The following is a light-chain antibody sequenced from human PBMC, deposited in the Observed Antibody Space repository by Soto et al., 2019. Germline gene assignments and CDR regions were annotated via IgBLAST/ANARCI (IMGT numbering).Light chain of an antibody. Sequence: IVMTQSPLSLPVTPGEPASISCRSSQSLLHSNGYNYLDWYLQKPGQSPQLLIYLGSNRASGVPDRFSGSGSGTDFTLTISRVEAEDVGVYYCMQALHTPLTFGGGTKVEIK. CDR1: QSLLHSNGYNY. CDR2: LGS. V-gene: IGKV2-28*01. J-gene: IGKJ4*01. CDR3: MQALHTPLT.